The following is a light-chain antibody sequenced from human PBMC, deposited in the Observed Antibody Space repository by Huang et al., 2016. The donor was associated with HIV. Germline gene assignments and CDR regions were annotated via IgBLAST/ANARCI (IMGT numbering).Light chain of an antibody. CDR3: QQSYATPYS. CDR1: QTIASY. J-gene: IGKJ2*03. Sequence: DIQMTQSPSALSASVGDRVTITCRASQTIASYLNWYQQKPGKAPKLLVYAASTVQSGVPSRFSGSGYGTDFTLTISSLQPEDLAIYYCQQSYATPYSFGQGTKLEIK. V-gene: IGKV1-39*01. CDR2: AAS.